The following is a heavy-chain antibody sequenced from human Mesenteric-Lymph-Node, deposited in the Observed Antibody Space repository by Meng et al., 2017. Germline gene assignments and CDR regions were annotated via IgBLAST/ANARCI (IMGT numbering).Heavy chain of an antibody. D-gene: IGHD6-6*01. J-gene: IGHJ6*02. CDR3: AKGGGSSSIPYYYGMDV. V-gene: IGHV3-9*01. CDR2: ISWNSGSI. Sequence: SPKISCAASGFTFDDYAMHWVRQAPGKGLEWVSGISWNSGSIGYADSVKGRFTISRDNAKNSLYLQMNSLRAEDTALYYCAKGGGSSSIPYYYGMDVWGQGTTVTVSS. CDR1: GFTFDDYA.